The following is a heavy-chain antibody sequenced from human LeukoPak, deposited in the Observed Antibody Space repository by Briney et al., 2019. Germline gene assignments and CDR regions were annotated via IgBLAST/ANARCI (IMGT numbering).Heavy chain of an antibody. Sequence: PSETLSLTCTLSGGSISSSSYYWGWIRQPPGKGLEWIGTIYYSGSTYYNPSLKSRVTISVDTSKNQFSLKLSSVTAADTAVYYCAGRFLEWLLDYWGQGTLVTVSS. CDR3: AGRFLEWLLDY. CDR1: GGSISSSSYY. V-gene: IGHV4-39*01. D-gene: IGHD3-3*01. J-gene: IGHJ4*02. CDR2: IYYSGST.